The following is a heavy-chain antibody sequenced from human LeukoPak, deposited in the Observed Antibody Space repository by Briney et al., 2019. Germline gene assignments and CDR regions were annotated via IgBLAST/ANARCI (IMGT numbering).Heavy chain of an antibody. V-gene: IGHV1-2*02. D-gene: IGHD3-16*01. J-gene: IGHJ4*02. CDR1: GYTFTGYY. CDR2: INPNSGAT. Sequence: GASVKVSCKASGYTFTGYYMHWVRQAPGQGLEWMGWINPNSGATNYAQNFQGRVTMTRDTSISTAYLELISLRSDDTAVFYCTRGRGGGYQNYFDSWGQGTLVTVSS. CDR3: TRGRGGGYQNYFDS.